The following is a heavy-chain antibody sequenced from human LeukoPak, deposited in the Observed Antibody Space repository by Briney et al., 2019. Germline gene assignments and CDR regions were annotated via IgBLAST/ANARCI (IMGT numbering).Heavy chain of an antibody. CDR1: GFTFSSSA. Sequence: GGSLRLSCAASGFTFSSSAMSWVRQAPGKGLEWVSTISNNGGYTYYADSVQGRFTISRDNSKSTLRLQMNSLRAEDTAVYYCAKQLGYCSDGSCYFPYWGQGTLVTVSS. V-gene: IGHV3-23*01. J-gene: IGHJ4*02. D-gene: IGHD2-15*01. CDR2: ISNNGGYT. CDR3: AKQLGYCSDGSCYFPY.